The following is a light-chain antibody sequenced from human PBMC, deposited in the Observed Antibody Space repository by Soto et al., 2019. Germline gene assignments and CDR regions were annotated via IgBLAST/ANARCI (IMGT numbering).Light chain of an antibody. CDR1: QSISSNY. CDR3: QQFGSSPPRT. CDR2: GTS. J-gene: IGKJ1*01. V-gene: IGKV3-20*01. Sequence: EIVLTQSPGTLSLSPGERATLSCRASQSISSNYLAWYQQKPGQAPRLLIYGTSSRATDIPDRFSGSGSGTDFTLTISRLEPEDCAVYYCQQFGSSPPRTFGQGTKVEIK.